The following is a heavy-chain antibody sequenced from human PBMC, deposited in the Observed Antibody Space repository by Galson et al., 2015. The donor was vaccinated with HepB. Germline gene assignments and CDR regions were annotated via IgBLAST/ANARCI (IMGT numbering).Heavy chain of an antibody. D-gene: IGHD3-10*01. CDR2: ISAYNGNT. CDR3: ARDFRDGSGSYYNVFPIYYYYGMDV. Sequence: SVKVSCKASGYTFTSYGISWVRQAPGQGLEWMGWISAYNGNTNYAQKLQGRVTMTTDTSTSTAYMELRSLRSDDTAVYYCARDFRDGSGSYYNVFPIYYYYGMDVWGQGTTVTVS. J-gene: IGHJ6*02. CDR1: GYTFTSYG. V-gene: IGHV1-18*04.